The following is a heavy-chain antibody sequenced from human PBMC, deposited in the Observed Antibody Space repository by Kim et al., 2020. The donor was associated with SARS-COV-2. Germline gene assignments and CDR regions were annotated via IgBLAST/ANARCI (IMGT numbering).Heavy chain of an antibody. CDR1: GFTFDDYA. Sequence: GGSLRLSCAASGFTFDDYAMHWVRQAPGKGLEWVSLISGDGGSTYYADSVKGRFTISRDNSKNSLYLQMNSLRTEDTALYYCAKEFHSSGWSTHYYYYGMDVWGQGTTVTVSS. CDR2: ISGDGGST. D-gene: IGHD6-19*01. CDR3: AKEFHSSGWSTHYYYYGMDV. J-gene: IGHJ6*02. V-gene: IGHV3-43*02.